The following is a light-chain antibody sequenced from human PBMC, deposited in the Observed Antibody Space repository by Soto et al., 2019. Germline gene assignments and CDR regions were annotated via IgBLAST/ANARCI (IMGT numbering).Light chain of an antibody. V-gene: IGKV1-13*02. J-gene: IGKJ3*01. CDR3: QQFNSYPLFT. CDR2: DAS. Sequence: AIQLTQSPSSLSASVGDRVTITCRASQGISSALAWYQQKPGKAPKLLIYDASSLESGVPSRFSGSGSGTDVTLTISSLQPEDFATYYCQQFNSYPLFTFGPGTKVDIK. CDR1: QGISSA.